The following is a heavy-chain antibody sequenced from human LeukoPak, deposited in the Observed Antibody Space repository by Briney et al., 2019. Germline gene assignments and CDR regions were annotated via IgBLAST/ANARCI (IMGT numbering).Heavy chain of an antibody. V-gene: IGHV4-61*02. CDR1: SGSISSGSYY. CDR3: ATIIAVADGFDY. J-gene: IGHJ4*02. D-gene: IGHD6-19*01. CDR2: ISTSGST. Sequence: SETLSLTCTVSSGSISSGSYYWSWIRQPAGKGLEWIGRISTSGSTYYNPSLKSRVTISVDTSKNQFSLQLNSVTPEDTAVYYCATIIAVADGFDYWGQGTLVTVSS.